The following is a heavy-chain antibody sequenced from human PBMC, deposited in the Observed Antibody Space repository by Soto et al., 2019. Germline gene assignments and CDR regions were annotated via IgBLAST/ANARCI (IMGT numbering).Heavy chain of an antibody. V-gene: IGHV1-69*13. J-gene: IGHJ3*02. D-gene: IGHD3-22*01. Sequence: SVKVSCKASGGTFSSYAISWVRQAPGQGLERMGGIIPIFGTANYAQKFQGRVTITADESASTAYMELSSLRSEDTAVYYCASFSSSGYYPGAFDIWGQGTMVTVSS. CDR3: ASFSSSGYYPGAFDI. CDR2: IIPIFGTA. CDR1: GGTFSSYA.